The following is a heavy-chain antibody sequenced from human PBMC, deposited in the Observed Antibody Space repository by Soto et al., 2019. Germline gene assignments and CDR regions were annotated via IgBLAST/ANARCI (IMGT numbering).Heavy chain of an antibody. Sequence: QVQLVQSGDEVKKPGASVKVSCRASGYTFTSHGVSWVRQAPGQGLEWMGWISAFNGQTNYIQKVQGRVTLTTEASTSTAYMELRILRSDDTAVYYSSRGGDYYYGLDVWGQGTTVTVSS. CDR2: ISAFNGQT. V-gene: IGHV1-18*01. J-gene: IGHJ6*02. CDR1: GYTFTSHG. CDR3: SRGGDYYYGLDV. D-gene: IGHD3-16*01.